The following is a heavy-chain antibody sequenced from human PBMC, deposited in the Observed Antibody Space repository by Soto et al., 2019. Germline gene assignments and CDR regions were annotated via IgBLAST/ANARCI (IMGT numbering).Heavy chain of an antibody. D-gene: IGHD5-12*01. CDR2: IVPIVDTS. Sequence: QVQLVQSGAEVRQPASSVKVSCKTSGGTFSSYAISWVRQAPGQGLEWMGGIVPIVDTSTYAQKFQGRVTITEDESTSTVYMELSSLRSDDTAVYYCLRVVAIPGYPDNWGQGTLVTVSS. V-gene: IGHV1-69*12. CDR3: LRVVAIPGYPDN. J-gene: IGHJ4*02. CDR1: GGTFSSYA.